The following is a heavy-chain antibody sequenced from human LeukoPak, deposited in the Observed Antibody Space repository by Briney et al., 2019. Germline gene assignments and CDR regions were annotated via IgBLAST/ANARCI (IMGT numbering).Heavy chain of an antibody. CDR3: ARAGSGWYSAVVY. Sequence: ASVTVSFRASGYTFTGYYMHWVRQAPGQGLEWMGWINPNSGGTNYAQKFQGRVTMTRDTSISTAYMELSRLRSDDTAVYYCARAGSGWYSAVVYWGQGTLVTVSS. CDR1: GYTFTGYY. J-gene: IGHJ4*02. D-gene: IGHD6-19*01. CDR2: INPNSGGT. V-gene: IGHV1-2*02.